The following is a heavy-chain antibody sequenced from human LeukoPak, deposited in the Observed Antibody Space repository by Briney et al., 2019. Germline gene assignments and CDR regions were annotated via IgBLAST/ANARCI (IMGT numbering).Heavy chain of an antibody. V-gene: IGHV4-59*08. CDR2: IYHRGST. D-gene: IGHD3-22*01. CDR3: ARHNPNYYDSSGPTPLYYFDY. Sequence: SETLSLTCTVSGGSISSYYWSWIRQPPGKGLEWIGYIYHRGSTNYNPSLKSRVTISVDTSKNQFSLKLSSVTAADTAVYYCARHNPNYYDSSGPTPLYYFDYWGQGTLVTVSS. CDR1: GGSISSYY. J-gene: IGHJ4*02.